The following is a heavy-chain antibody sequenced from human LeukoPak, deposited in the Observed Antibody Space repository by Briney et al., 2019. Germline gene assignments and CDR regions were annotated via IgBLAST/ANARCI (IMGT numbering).Heavy chain of an antibody. D-gene: IGHD5-12*01. Sequence: SVKVSCKASGFTFASSAVKWVRQARGQRLEWIGWIVVGSGNTNYAQKFQERVTITRDMSTSTAYMELSSLRSEDTAVYYCAADGYSGSIDYWGQGTLVTVSS. CDR1: GFTFASSA. V-gene: IGHV1-58*01. CDR3: AADGYSGSIDY. CDR2: IVVGSGNT. J-gene: IGHJ4*02.